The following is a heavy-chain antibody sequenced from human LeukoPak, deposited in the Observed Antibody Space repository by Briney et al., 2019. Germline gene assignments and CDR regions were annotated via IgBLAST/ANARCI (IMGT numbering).Heavy chain of an antibody. J-gene: IGHJ5*02. CDR1: GFTFSNYA. V-gene: IGHV3-23*01. D-gene: IGHD2-2*02. CDR2: ISGSTGRT. Sequence: GGSLRLSCAASGFTFSNYAMNWVRQAPGKGLEWVSLISGSTGRTYYADSVKGRFSISRDNSKNTIYLQMNSLSADDTAVYYCAKEMMGVNTPFDLWGQGTRVTVSS. CDR3: AKEMMGVNTPFDL.